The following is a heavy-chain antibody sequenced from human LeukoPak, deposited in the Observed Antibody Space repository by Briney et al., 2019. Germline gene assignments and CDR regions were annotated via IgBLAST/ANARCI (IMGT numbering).Heavy chain of an antibody. Sequence: SGPALVKPTQTLTLTCTFSGFSLSTSGMCVSWIRQPPGKALEWLARIDWDDDKYYRTSLKTRLTISKDTSKNQVVLTMTNMDPVDTATYYCTRMRNSGSYPDYWGQGTLVTVSS. CDR3: TRMRNSGSYPDY. D-gene: IGHD1-26*01. V-gene: IGHV2-70*11. CDR2: IDWDDDK. CDR1: GFSLSTSGMC. J-gene: IGHJ4*02.